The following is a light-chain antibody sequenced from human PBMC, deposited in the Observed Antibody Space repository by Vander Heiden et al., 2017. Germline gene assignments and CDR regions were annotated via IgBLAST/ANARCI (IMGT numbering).Light chain of an antibody. CDR3: QQYGSSPPYT. J-gene: IGKJ2*01. CDR1: QSVSSSY. CDR2: GAS. Sequence: DIVLTQSPGTLSLSPGERATLSSRASQSVSSSYLAWYQQKPGQAPRLLIYGASSRATGIPDRFSGSGSGTDFTLTISRLEPDDVAVYYCQQYGSSPPYTFGRGTKLEIK. V-gene: IGKV3-20*01.